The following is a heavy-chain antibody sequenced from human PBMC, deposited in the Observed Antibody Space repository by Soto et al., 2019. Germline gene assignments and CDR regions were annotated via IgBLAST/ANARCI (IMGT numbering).Heavy chain of an antibody. D-gene: IGHD1-7*01. J-gene: IGHJ4*02. Sequence: QVQLQESGPGLVKPSETLSLTCSVSGGSISGHHWSWIRQPPGKGLEWIGVINHGGTTKYGPSLESRXTMSVDTSKNQFSRKVRSVTAADTAVCFCSSDIEGTAGRGYWGQGILVTVSS. CDR1: GGSISGHH. CDR2: INHGGTT. CDR3: SSDIEGTAGRGY. V-gene: IGHV4-59*11.